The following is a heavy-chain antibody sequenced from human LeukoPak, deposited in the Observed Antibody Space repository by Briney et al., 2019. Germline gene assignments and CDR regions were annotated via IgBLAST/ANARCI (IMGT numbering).Heavy chain of an antibody. Sequence: GGSLRLSCAASGFTFSDYWMNWVRQAPGKGLEWVSYISSSGSTIYYADSVKGRFTTSRDNAKNSLYLQMNSLRAEDTAVYYCARGGGNYDFWSGNNWFDPWGQGTLVTVSS. J-gene: IGHJ5*02. V-gene: IGHV3-48*04. CDR1: GFTFSDYW. CDR3: ARGGGNYDFWSGNNWFDP. CDR2: ISSSGSTI. D-gene: IGHD3-3*01.